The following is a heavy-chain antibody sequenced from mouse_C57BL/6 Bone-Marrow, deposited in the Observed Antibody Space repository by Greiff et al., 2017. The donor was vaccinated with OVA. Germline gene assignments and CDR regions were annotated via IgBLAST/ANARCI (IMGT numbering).Heavy chain of an antibody. V-gene: IGHV1-63*01. CDR1: GYTFTNYW. CDR3: ARRKDGGSSLDY. D-gene: IGHD1-1*01. J-gene: IGHJ2*01. CDR2: IYPGGGYT. Sequence: QVQLKESGAELVRPGTSVKMSCKASGYTFTNYWIGWAKQRPGHGLEWIGDIYPGGGYTNYNEKFKGKATLTADKSSSTAYMQFSSLTSEDSAIYYCARRKDGGSSLDYWGQGTTLTVSS.